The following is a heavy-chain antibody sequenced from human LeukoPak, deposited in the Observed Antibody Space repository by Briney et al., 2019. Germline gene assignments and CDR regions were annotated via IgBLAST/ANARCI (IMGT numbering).Heavy chain of an antibody. CDR1: GGSISSYY. V-gene: IGHV4-4*07. CDR3: ARGRYTGNQFNNYFFYMDV. CDR2: IYTSGST. D-gene: IGHD5-18*01. Sequence: PSETLSLTCTVSGGSISSYYWSWIRQPAGKGLEWIGRIYTSGSTNYNPSLKSRVTMSVDTSKNQFSLKLSSVTAADTAVYYCARGRYTGNQFNNYFFYMDVWGNGTTVTISS. J-gene: IGHJ6*03.